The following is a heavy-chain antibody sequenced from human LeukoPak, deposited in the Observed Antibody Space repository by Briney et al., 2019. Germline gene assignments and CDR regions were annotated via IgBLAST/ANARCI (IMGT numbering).Heavy chain of an antibody. CDR3: ASTICISTSCYPGVVDY. V-gene: IGHV4-59*10. J-gene: IGHJ4*02. Sequence: SETLSLTCAVYGGSFSGYSWSWIRQPAGKGLEWIGRIYSSGSTNYNPALRSRLTISVDTSKNQFSLKLSSVTAADTAVYYCASTICISTSCYPGVVDYWGQGTLVTVSS. CDR1: GGSFSGYS. D-gene: IGHD2-2*01. CDR2: IYSSGST.